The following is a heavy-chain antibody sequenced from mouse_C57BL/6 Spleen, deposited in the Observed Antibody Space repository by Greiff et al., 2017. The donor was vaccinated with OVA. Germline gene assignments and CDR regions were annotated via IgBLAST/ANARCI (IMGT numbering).Heavy chain of an antibody. D-gene: IGHD2-3*01. Sequence: EVKLQESGPELVKPGASVKMSCKASGYTFTDYNMHWVKQSHGKSLEWIGYINPNNGGTSYNQKFKGKATLTVNKSSSTAYMELRSLTSEDSAVYYCARGRVYDGYYEGFAYWGQGTLVTVSA. CDR2: INPNNGGT. CDR3: ARGRVYDGYYEGFAY. V-gene: IGHV1-22*01. J-gene: IGHJ3*01. CDR1: GYTFTDYN.